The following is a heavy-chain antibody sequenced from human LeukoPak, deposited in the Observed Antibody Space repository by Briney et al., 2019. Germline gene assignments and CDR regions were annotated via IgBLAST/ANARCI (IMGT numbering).Heavy chain of an antibody. Sequence: PSETLSLTCTVSGGSISGYYWSWIRQPPGKGLEWIGEINHSGTTNYNPSLKSRVTISVDTSKNQFSLKLSSVTAADTAVYYCSRERVLRYWGQGTLVTVSS. V-gene: IGHV4-34*01. CDR3: SRERVLRY. J-gene: IGHJ4*02. CDR2: INHSGTT. CDR1: GGSISGYY.